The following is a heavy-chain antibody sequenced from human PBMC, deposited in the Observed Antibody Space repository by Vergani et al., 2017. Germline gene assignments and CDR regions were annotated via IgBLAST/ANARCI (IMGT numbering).Heavy chain of an antibody. V-gene: IGHV3-30-3*01. J-gene: IGHJ4*02. Sequence: QVQLVESGGGVVQPGRSLRLSCAASGFTFSRYAMHWVRQAPGKGLEWVAVISYDGSNKYYADSVKGRFTISRDNSKNTLYLQMNSLRAEDTAVYYCARGDYYDSSGYWYYFDYWGQGTLVTVSS. CDR1: GFTFSRYA. CDR3: ARGDYYDSSGYWYYFDY. CDR2: ISYDGSNK. D-gene: IGHD3-22*01.